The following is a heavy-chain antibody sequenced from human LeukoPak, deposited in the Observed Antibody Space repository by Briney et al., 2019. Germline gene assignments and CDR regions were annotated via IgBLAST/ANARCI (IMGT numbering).Heavy chain of an antibody. Sequence: SETLSLTCTVSGGSISSSSYYWGWIRQPPGKGLEWIGYIYYSGSTNYNPSLKSRVTISVDTSKNQFSLKLSSVTAADTAVYYCARNHYYGSGSYQDAFDIWGQGTMVTVSS. J-gene: IGHJ3*02. CDR3: ARNHYYGSGSYQDAFDI. D-gene: IGHD3-10*01. CDR2: IYYSGST. V-gene: IGHV4-61*05. CDR1: GGSISSSSYY.